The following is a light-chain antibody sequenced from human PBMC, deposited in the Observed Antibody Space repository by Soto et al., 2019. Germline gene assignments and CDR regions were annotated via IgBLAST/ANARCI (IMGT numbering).Light chain of an antibody. CDR1: QSINTY. Sequence: DTQMTQSPSSLSASVGDRVTITCRASQSINTYLNWYQQKPGEAPNLLIYAASSLQSGVPPRFSGSGSETHFTLTINSLQTEDFATYYCQQTASTPYTFSHGT. J-gene: IGKJ2*01. CDR2: AAS. V-gene: IGKV1-39*01. CDR3: QQTASTPYT.